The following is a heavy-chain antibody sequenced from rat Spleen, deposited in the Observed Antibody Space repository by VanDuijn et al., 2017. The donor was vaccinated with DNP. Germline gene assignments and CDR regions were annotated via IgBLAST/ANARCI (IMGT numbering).Heavy chain of an antibody. D-gene: IGHD1-6*01. CDR2: IWSGGST. J-gene: IGHJ1*01. CDR1: GFSLTSYG. V-gene: IGHV2-15*01. CDR3: TRVLYNGYQRHYWSFDF. Sequence: QVQLKESGPGLVQPSQTLSLTCTVSGFSLTSYGVSWVRQPPGKGLEWIGAIWSGGSTYYNSGLQSRLSISRDTSKSQVFLKMNSLQTEDTAIYFCTRVLYNGYQRHYWSFDFWGPGTMVTVSS.